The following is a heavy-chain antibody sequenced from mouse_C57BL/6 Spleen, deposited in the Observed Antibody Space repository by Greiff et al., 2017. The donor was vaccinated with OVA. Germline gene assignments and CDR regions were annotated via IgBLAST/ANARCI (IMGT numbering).Heavy chain of an antibody. Sequence: EVQLQESGPELVKPGASVKISCKASGYSFTDYNMNWVKQSNGKSLEWIGVINPNYGTTSYNQKFKGKATLTVDQSSSTAYMQLNSLTSEDSAVYYCARGTGTRGPGYFDVWGTGTTVTVSS. CDR1: GYSFTDYN. J-gene: IGHJ1*03. D-gene: IGHD4-1*01. V-gene: IGHV1-39*01. CDR2: INPNYGTT. CDR3: ARGTGTRGPGYFDV.